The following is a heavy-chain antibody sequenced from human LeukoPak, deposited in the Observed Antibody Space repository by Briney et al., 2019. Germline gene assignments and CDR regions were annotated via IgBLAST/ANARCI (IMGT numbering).Heavy chain of an antibody. J-gene: IGHJ6*03. Sequence: ASVKVSCKTSGGTFSNNAISWVRQAPGQGLEWMGWMNPNSGNIGFAQKFQGRVTMTRNTSISTAYMELSSLRSEDTAVYYCARGADGSGHYYYYYYMNAWGKGTTVTISS. CDR3: ARGADGSGHYYYYYYMNA. D-gene: IGHD3-22*01. V-gene: IGHV1-8*02. CDR2: MNPNSGNI. CDR1: GGTFSNNA.